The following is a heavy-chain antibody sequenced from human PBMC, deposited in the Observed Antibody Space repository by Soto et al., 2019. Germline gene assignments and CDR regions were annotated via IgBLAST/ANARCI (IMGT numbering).Heavy chain of an antibody. V-gene: IGHV3-23*01. Sequence: GSLRLSSAASGFTFSSYAMSWVRQAPGKGLEWVSAISGSGGSTYYADSVKGRFTISRDNSKNTLYLQMNSLRAEDTAVYYCAKPLYGSGSSDAFDIWGQGTMVTVSS. CDR2: ISGSGGST. J-gene: IGHJ3*02. CDR1: GFTFSSYA. CDR3: AKPLYGSGSSDAFDI. D-gene: IGHD3-10*01.